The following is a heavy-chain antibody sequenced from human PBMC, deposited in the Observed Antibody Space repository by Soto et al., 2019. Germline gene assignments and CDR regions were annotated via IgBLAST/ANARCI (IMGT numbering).Heavy chain of an antibody. CDR1: GYTFTSYG. D-gene: IGHD3-22*01. Sequence: QVQLVQSGAEVKKPGASVKVSCKASGYTFTSYGISWVQQAPGQGLEWMGWISAYNGNTNYAQKLQGRVTMTTDTSTSTAYMELRSLRSDDTAVYYCARMRYDSSGYYSVWLGWYFDLWGRGTLVTVSS. CDR2: ISAYNGNT. V-gene: IGHV1-18*01. J-gene: IGHJ2*01. CDR3: ARMRYDSSGYYSVWLGWYFDL.